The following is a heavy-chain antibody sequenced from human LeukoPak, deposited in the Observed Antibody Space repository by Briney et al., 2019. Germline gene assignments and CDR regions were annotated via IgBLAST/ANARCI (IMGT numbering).Heavy chain of an antibody. J-gene: IGHJ2*01. D-gene: IGHD3-10*01. V-gene: IGHV3-53*01. CDR2: IYSGGTT. CDR1: GFTVSSNY. CDR3: ARETTMVRGVSYGYFDL. Sequence: GGSLRLSCAASGFTVSSNYMAWVRQAPGKGLEWVSLIYSGGTTYYADSVKGRFTISRDNSKNTLYLQMNSLRAEDTAVYYCARETTMVRGVSYGYFDLWGRGTLVTVSS.